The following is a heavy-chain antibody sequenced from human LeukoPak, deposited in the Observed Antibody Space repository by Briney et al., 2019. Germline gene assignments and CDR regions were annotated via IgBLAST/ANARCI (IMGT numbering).Heavy chain of an antibody. CDR1: GYTFTSYG. J-gene: IGHJ6*03. CDR2: ISAYNGNT. CDR3: AGDLARYCSSTSCYGYYYMDV. Sequence: GASVKVSCKASGYTFTSYGISWVRQAPGQGLEWMGWISAYNGNTNYAQKLQGRVTMTTDTSTSTAYMELRSLRSDDTAVYYCAGDLARYCSSTSCYGYYYMDVWGKGTTVTVSS. V-gene: IGHV1-18*01. D-gene: IGHD2-2*01.